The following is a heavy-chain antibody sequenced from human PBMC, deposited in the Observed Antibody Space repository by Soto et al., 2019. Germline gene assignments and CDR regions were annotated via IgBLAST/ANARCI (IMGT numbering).Heavy chain of an antibody. V-gene: IGHV5-51*01. CDR3: ARLVAAYDSYFDH. J-gene: IGHJ4*02. CDR2: IYPGDSET. Sequence: GEPLKISCKGSGYDFSRTWIGWVRQLPGKGLDWMGIIYPGDSETRYSPSFQGHVTTSADKSISTAYLQCSSLKTSDIGMYYCARLVAAYDSYFDHWGQGTRVTVSS. CDR1: GYDFSRTW. D-gene: IGHD5-12*01.